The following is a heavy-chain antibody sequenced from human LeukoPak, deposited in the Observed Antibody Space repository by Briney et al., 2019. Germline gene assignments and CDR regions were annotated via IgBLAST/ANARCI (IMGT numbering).Heavy chain of an antibody. V-gene: IGHV3-23*01. D-gene: IGHD2-2*03. J-gene: IGHJ4*02. CDR1: GFTFSSYA. Sequence: GGSLRLSCAASGFTFSSYAMSWVRQAPGKGLGWVSAISGSGGSTYYADSVKGRFTISRDNSKNTLYLQMNSLRAEDTAVYYCAKQRNGYCSSTSCYANYFDYWGQGTLVTVSS. CDR2: ISGSGGST. CDR3: AKQRNGYCSSTSCYANYFDY.